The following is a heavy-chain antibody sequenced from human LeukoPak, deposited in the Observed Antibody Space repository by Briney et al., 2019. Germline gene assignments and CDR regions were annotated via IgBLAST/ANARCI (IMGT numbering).Heavy chain of an antibody. D-gene: IGHD6-13*01. CDR2: IKPDGTTK. Sequence: GGSLRLSCAASGFPFSSYSMTWIRQAPGKGLEWVANIKPDGTTKFYVDSVKGRFTISRDNALNSLYLQMNSLRAEDTAIYYCARSIPYGTTWYGRSDYWGQGTLVTVSS. J-gene: IGHJ4*02. V-gene: IGHV3-7*03. CDR3: ARSIPYGTTWYGRSDY. CDR1: GFPFSSYS.